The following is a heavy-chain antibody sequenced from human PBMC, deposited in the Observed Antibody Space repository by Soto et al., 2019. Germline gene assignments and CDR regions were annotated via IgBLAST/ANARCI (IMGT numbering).Heavy chain of an antibody. CDR2: VSGSSSYI. V-gene: IGHV3-21*06. CDR3: ARDLRGHYGP. D-gene: IGHD4-17*01. CDR1: GFNFRNFN. Sequence: LRLSCEGSGFNFRNFNMIWVRQAPGKGLEWVSSVSGSSSYIYYADSAKGRFTVSRDNANNLVFLQMNGLRPEDTAMYYCARDLRGHYGPWGQGTMVTVSS. J-gene: IGHJ3*01.